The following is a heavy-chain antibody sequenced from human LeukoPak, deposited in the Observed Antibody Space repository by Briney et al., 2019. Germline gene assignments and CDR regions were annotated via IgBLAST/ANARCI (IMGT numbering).Heavy chain of an antibody. Sequence: PSETLSLTCTVSGGSISSYYWSWIRQPPGKGLEWIGYIYYSGSTNYNPSLKSRVTISVDTSKNQFSLKLSSVTAADTAVYYCARHISGWYYYGMDVWGQGTTVTVSS. D-gene: IGHD6-19*01. J-gene: IGHJ6*02. CDR2: IYYSGST. CDR1: GGSISSYY. V-gene: IGHV4-59*08. CDR3: ARHISGWYYYGMDV.